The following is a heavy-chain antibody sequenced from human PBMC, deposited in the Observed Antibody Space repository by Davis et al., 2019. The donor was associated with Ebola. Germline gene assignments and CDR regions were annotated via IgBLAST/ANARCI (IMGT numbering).Heavy chain of an antibody. CDR3: TTDGAVTGSGDFQH. V-gene: IGHV3-23*01. D-gene: IGHD6-19*01. J-gene: IGHJ1*01. CDR2: ISGSGGST. Sequence: GESLKISCAASGFTFSSYAMSWVRQAPGKGLEWVSAISGSGGSTYYADSVKGRFTISRDNSKNTLYLQMNSLNNEDTAVYYCTTDGAVTGSGDFQHWGQGTLVTVSS. CDR1: GFTFSSYA.